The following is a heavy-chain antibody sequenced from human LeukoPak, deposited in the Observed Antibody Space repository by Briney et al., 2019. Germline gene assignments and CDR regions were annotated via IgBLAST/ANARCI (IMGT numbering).Heavy chain of an antibody. Sequence: SETLSLTCTVSGGSISSYYWSWIRQPPGKGLEWIGYIYYSGSTNYNPSLKSRVTISVDTSKNQFSLKLSSVTAADTAVYYCAKYRDDIVVVPVGYMDVWGKGTTVTISS. D-gene: IGHD2-2*01. CDR1: GGSISSYY. J-gene: IGHJ6*03. CDR2: IYYSGST. CDR3: AKYRDDIVVVPVGYMDV. V-gene: IGHV4-59*12.